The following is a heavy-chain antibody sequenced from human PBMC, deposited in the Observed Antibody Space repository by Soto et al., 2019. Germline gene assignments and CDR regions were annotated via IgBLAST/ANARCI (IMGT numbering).Heavy chain of an antibody. Sequence: XXTLSLTCSVSGGSISSSSYSWGCLRQPPGKGLEWIGGIYYSGSTYYNPSLKSRVTISIDKSKNQFSLKLSSLTAEDTAVYYCARLEGLATISYYFDFWGQGTLVTVSS. CDR1: GGSISSSSYS. J-gene: IGHJ4*02. D-gene: IGHD3-9*01. CDR2: IYYSGST. CDR3: ARLEGLATISYYFDF. V-gene: IGHV4-39*01.